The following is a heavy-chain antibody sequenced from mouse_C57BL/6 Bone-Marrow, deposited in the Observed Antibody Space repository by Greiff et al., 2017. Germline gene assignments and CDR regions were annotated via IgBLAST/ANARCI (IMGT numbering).Heavy chain of an antibody. V-gene: IGHV2-5*01. J-gene: IGHJ3*01. CDR2: IWRGGST. D-gene: IGHD2-1*01. CDR3: ATRGGGNLAWFAY. Sequence: VQLQQSGPGLVQPSQSLSITCTVSGFSLTSYGVHWVRQSPGKGLEWLGVIWRGGSTDYNAAFMSRLSITKENSKSHVFFKMNSLQADDTAIYXGATRGGGNLAWFAYWGQGTLVTVSA. CDR1: GFSLTSYG.